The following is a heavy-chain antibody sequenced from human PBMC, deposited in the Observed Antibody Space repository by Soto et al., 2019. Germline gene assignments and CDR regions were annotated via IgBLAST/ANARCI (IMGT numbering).Heavy chain of an antibody. D-gene: IGHD3-3*01. CDR3: ARVGSIRFLEWLSYHDAFDI. J-gene: IGHJ3*02. Sequence: SETLSLTCAVYGGSFSGYYWSWIRQPPGKGLEWIGEINHSGSTNYNPSLKSRVTISVDTSKNQFSLKLSSVTAADTAVYYCARVGSIRFLEWLSYHDAFDIWGQGTMVTVSS. CDR1: GGSFSGYY. V-gene: IGHV4-34*01. CDR2: INHSGST.